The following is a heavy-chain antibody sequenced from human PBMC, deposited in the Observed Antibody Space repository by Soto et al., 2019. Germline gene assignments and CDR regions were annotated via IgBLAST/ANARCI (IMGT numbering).Heavy chain of an antibody. CDR3: VKEGYMRSDWYGQFDY. CDR1: GFTFNTYA. V-gene: IGHV3-64D*06. CDR2: ISSYGADT. J-gene: IGHJ4*02. Sequence: HPGGSLRLSCSASGFTFNTYAMYWVRQAPGKGLEFVSAISSYGADTYYADSVKGRFAISRDNSKNTLYLQMSSLRAEDTALYYCVKEGYMRSDWYGQFDYWGQGALVTVSS. D-gene: IGHD6-19*01.